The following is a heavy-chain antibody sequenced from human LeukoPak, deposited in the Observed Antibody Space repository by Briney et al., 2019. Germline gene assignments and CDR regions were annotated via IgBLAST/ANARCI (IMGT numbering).Heavy chain of an antibody. CDR1: GLAFGDYA. CDR2: IRSKAYGGTT. D-gene: IGHD1-26*01. CDR3: TRGVYSGSFY. J-gene: IGHJ4*02. V-gene: IGHV3-49*04. Sequence: SLTLSCTASGLAFGDYAMSWVRQAPGKGREWVGFIRSKAYGGTTEYVASVKGRFTISREDYKSIDYLQMNSLNTEYTPVYYCTRGVYSGSFYWGKGTLVTVSS.